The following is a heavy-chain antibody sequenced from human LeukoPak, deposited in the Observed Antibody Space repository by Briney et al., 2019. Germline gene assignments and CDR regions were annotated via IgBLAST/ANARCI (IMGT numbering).Heavy chain of an antibody. D-gene: IGHD3-22*01. CDR1: GFTFSTYT. CDR3: ARDGGGSSGYYWGLGY. CDR2: ITNDGTST. V-gene: IGHV3-74*01. J-gene: IGHJ4*02. Sequence: PGGSLRLSCAASGFTFSTYTIHWVRQVPGKGLMWVSRITNDGTSTTYADSVKGRFTISRDNAKDTLYLQMNGLRAEDTAVYYCARDGGGSSGYYWGLGYWGQGTLVTVSS.